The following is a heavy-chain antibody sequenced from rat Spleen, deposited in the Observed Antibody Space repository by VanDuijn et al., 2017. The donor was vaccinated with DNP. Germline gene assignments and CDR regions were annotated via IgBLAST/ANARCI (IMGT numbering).Heavy chain of an antibody. CDR3: ANYNYYDGTY. CDR1: GFTFNNYW. Sequence: EVQLVETGGGLVQPGRSLKLSCVASGFTFNNYWMTWIRQVPGKGLEWVASITSSGGSTYYPDSVKGRFTISRDNAKNTLYLQMNSLRSEDTATYYCANYNYYDGTYWGQGVMVTVSS. D-gene: IGHD1-12*02. CDR2: ITSSGGST. J-gene: IGHJ2*01. V-gene: IGHV5-31*01.